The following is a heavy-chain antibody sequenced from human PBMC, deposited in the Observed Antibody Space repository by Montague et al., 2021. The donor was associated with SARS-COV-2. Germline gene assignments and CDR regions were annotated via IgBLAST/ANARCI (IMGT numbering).Heavy chain of an antibody. CDR1: GGSITSTNW. CDR2: IHHSGST. Sequence: SETLSLTCAVSGGSITSTNWWSWVRQPPGKGLEWIGEIHHSGSTNSSPSLKSRVTMSIDKPSNQFSLNLNSVTAADTAVHYCARGDYGDYRDAFDIWGQGTVVTVSS. V-gene: IGHV4-4*02. J-gene: IGHJ3*02. D-gene: IGHD4-17*01. CDR3: ARGDYGDYRDAFDI.